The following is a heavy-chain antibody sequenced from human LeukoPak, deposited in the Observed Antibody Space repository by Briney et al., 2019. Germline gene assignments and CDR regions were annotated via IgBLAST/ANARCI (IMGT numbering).Heavy chain of an antibody. J-gene: IGHJ1*01. CDR3: AKDQDSSGYYSAEYFQH. CDR1: GFTFSSYA. D-gene: IGHD3-22*01. Sequence: GGSLRLSCAASGFTFSSYAMSWVRQAPGKGLEWVSAISGSGGSTYYADSVKGRFTISRDNSKNTLYLQMNSLRAEDTAVYYCAKDQDSSGYYSAEYFQHWGQGTLVTVSS. V-gene: IGHV3-23*01. CDR2: ISGSGGST.